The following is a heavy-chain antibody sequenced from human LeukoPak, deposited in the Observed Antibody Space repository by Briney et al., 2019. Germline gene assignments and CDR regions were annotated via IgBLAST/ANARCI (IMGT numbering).Heavy chain of an antibody. Sequence: GGSLRLSCAASGFTFSSYGMHWVRQAPGKGLEWVAVISYDGSNKYYADSVKGRFTISRDHSKNTLYLQMNSLRAEDTALYYCAKDKASYSSSSPSFDYWGQGTLVTVSS. V-gene: IGHV3-30*18. CDR2: ISYDGSNK. D-gene: IGHD6-6*01. J-gene: IGHJ4*02. CDR1: GFTFSSYG. CDR3: AKDKASYSSSSPSFDY.